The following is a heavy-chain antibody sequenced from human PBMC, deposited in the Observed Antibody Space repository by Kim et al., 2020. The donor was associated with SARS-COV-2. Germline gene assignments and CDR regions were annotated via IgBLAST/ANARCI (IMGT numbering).Heavy chain of an antibody. D-gene: IGHD2-2*01. J-gene: IGHJ4*02. CDR1: GFTFSSYG. Sequence: GGSLRLSCAASGFTFSSYGMHWVRQAPGKGLEWVAVISYDGSNKYYADSVKGRFTISRDNSKNTLYLQMNSLRAEDTAVYYCASDIVVVPAAPRVGEVDYWGQGTLVTVSS. CDR2: ISYDGSNK. V-gene: IGHV3-30*03. CDR3: ASDIVVVPAAPRVGEVDY.